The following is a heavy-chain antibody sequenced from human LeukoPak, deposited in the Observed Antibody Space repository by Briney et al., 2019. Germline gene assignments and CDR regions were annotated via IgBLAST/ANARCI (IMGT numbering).Heavy chain of an antibody. CDR1: GFTFSSFG. D-gene: IGHD2-2*01. CDR2: IRFDESTK. CDR3: ARNGEYCSSTSCGDY. V-gene: IGHV3-30*02. Sequence: GGSLRLSCAASGFTFSSFGMHWVRQAPGKGLEWVAFIRFDESTKYYVDSVKGRFTISRDNSKNTLFLQMNSLRAEDTAVYYCARNGEYCSSTSCGDYWGQGTLVTVSS. J-gene: IGHJ4*02.